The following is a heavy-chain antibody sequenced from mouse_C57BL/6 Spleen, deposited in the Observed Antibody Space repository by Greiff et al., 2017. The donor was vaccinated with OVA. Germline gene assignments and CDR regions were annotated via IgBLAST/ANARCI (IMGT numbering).Heavy chain of an antibody. J-gene: IGHJ3*01. CDR2: ISSGGDYI. Sequence: EVKLVESGEGLVKPGGSLKLSCAASGFTFSSYAMSWVRQTPEKRLEWVAYISSGGDYIYYADTVKGRFTISRDNARNTLYLQMSSLKSEDTAMYYCTREALPAWFAYWGQGTLVTGSA. CDR3: TREALPAWFAY. V-gene: IGHV5-9-1*02. CDR1: GFTFSSYA.